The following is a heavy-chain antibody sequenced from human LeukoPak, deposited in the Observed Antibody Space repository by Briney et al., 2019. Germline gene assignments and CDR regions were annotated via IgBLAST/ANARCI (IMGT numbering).Heavy chain of an antibody. CDR3: ARGGSGWSVDY. D-gene: IGHD6-19*01. J-gene: IGHJ4*02. CDR1: RFTLSSYA. CDR2: ISYDGSNK. Sequence: GGSLRLSCAASRFTLSSYAMHCVRQAPGKGLEWVAVISYDGSNKYYADSVKGRFTISRDNSKNTLYLQMNSLRAEDTAVYYCARGGSGWSVDYWGQGTLFTVSS. V-gene: IGHV3-30-3*01.